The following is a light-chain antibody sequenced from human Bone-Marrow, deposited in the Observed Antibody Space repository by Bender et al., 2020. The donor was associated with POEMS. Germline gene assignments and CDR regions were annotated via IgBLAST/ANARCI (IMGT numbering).Light chain of an antibody. CDR2: SNY. Sequence: QSVLTQPPSASGTPGQSVIISCSGTDSNFGVNTVNWYQHLPATAPRLVVYSNYQRPSGVPARFSGSKSVTSASLAISDSQSEDEGDYYCSSWDDSLSGWVFGGGTKLTVL. V-gene: IGLV1-44*01. J-gene: IGLJ3*02. CDR3: SSWDDSLSGWV. CDR1: DSNFGVNT.